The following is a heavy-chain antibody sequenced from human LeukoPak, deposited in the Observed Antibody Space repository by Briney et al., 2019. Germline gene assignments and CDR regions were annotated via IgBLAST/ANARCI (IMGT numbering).Heavy chain of an antibody. D-gene: IGHD5-12*01. CDR2: IYYSGTT. V-gene: IGHV4-59*12. CDR1: GGSISRYY. J-gene: IGHJ2*01. CDR3: ARGGGGYSWYFDL. Sequence: SETLSLTCIVSGGSISRYYWSWIRQPPGKGLEWIGYIYYSGTTNYNPSLKSRVTISVDTSKNQFSLRLSSVTAVDTAVYYCARGGGGYSWYFDLWGRGTLVTVSS.